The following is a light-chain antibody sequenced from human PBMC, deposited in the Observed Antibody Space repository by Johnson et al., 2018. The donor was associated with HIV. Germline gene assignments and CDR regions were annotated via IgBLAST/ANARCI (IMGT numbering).Light chain of an antibody. J-gene: IGLJ1*01. CDR2: DNN. CDR1: SSNIGNNY. V-gene: IGLV1-51*01. Sequence: QSVLTQPPSVSAAPGQKVTISCSGSSSNIGNNYVSWYQQLPGTAPKLLIYDNNKRPSGIPDRFSGSKFGTSSTLGITGLQTGDEADYYCGTWDSSLSAYVFGTRTKVTV. CDR3: GTWDSSLSAYV.